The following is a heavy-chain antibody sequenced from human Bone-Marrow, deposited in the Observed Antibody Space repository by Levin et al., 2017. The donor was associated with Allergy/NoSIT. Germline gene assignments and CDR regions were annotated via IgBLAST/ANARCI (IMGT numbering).Heavy chain of an antibody. CDR3: AKDTPPDYYDRSGYFLDY. CDR1: GFPFANYA. J-gene: IGHJ4*02. CDR2: ISGSGRST. D-gene: IGHD3-22*01. Sequence: PGASLPLSCSASGFPFANYAMSWVRQPPGRGLEWVSAISGSGRSTYYADSVKGRFTISRDNFKNTLFLQMNSLRAEDTAVYYCAKDTPPDYYDRSGYFLDYWGQGTLVTVSS. V-gene: IGHV3-23*01.